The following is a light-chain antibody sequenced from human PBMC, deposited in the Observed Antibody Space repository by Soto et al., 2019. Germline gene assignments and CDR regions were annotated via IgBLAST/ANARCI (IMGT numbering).Light chain of an antibody. Sequence: QSALTQPPSASGTPGQRVTISCSGSSSNIGSNTVNWYQQLPGTAPKLLIYRNNQRPSGVPDRFSGSKSGTSASLAISGFRSEDEANYYCAAWDDSLSGVVFGGGTQLTVL. CDR1: SSNIGSNT. CDR2: RNN. J-gene: IGLJ3*02. V-gene: IGLV1-47*01. CDR3: AAWDDSLSGVV.